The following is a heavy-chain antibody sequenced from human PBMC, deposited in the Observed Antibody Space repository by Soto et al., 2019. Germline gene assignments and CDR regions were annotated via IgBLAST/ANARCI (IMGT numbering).Heavy chain of an antibody. Sequence: QITLKESGPTLVKPTQTLTLTCTFSGFSLSTSGVGVGWIRQPPGKALEWLALIYWNDDKSYSPSLKSSRTITKDTSRNQVVRTLTNMDPVDTATYYCARTGAGWFDPCGQGTLVNVSS. CDR2: IYWNDDK. V-gene: IGHV2-5*01. CDR1: GFSLSTSGVG. J-gene: IGHJ5*02. D-gene: IGHD7-27*01. CDR3: ARTGAGWFDP.